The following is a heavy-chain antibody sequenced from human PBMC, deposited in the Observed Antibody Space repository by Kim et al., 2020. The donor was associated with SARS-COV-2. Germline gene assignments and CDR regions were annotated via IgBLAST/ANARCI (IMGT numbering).Heavy chain of an antibody. CDR1: GYTFTSYA. D-gene: IGHD6-13*01. CDR3: ARDLGRQQLPRSGFDY. J-gene: IGHJ4*02. V-gene: IGHV1-3*01. CDR2: INAGNGNT. Sequence: ASVKVSCKASGYTFTSYAMHWVRQAPGQRLEWMGWINAGNGNTKYSQKFQGRVTITRDTSASTAYMELSSLRSEDTAVYYCARDLGRQQLPRSGFDYWGQGTLVTVSS.